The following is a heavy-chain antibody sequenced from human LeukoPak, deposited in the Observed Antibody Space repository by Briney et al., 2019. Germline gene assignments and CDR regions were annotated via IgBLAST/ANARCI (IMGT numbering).Heavy chain of an antibody. CDR3: AKDHRLWFGESYAFDI. CDR2: ISGSGGST. J-gene: IGHJ3*02. D-gene: IGHD3-10*01. Sequence: GGSLRLSCAASGFTFSSYAMSWVRQAPGKGLEWVSAISGSGGSTYYADSVKGRFTISRDNSKNTLYLQMNSLRAEDTAVYYCAKDHRLWFGESYAFDIWGQGTMATVSS. CDR1: GFTFSSYA. V-gene: IGHV3-23*01.